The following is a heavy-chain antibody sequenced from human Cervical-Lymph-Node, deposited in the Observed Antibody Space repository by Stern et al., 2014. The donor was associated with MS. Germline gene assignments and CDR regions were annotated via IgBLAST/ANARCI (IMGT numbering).Heavy chain of an antibody. CDR3: AKWEYNSLTA. V-gene: IGHV3-30*02. D-gene: IGHD6-6*01. Sequence: RSKYYADSVKGRFTISRDSPKNTLYLQLDSLRADDTAVYYCAKWEYNSLTAWGQGTLVTVSS. J-gene: IGHJ5*02. CDR2: RSK.